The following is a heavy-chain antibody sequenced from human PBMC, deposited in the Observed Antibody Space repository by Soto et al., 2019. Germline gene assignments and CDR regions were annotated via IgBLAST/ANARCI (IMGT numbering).Heavy chain of an antibody. CDR2: IKGDGSET. CDR1: GFTFRSKW. Sequence: EVQLVESGGGLVQPGGSLRLSCAASGFTFRSKWMHWVRQVPGKGLVWVSRIKGDGSETNYADSVKGRLTISRDNTDNKLYLQMSSLRTEDPAVYYCSMEGEYVSYMDVCGKGTTVSVSS. D-gene: IGHD3-16*01. V-gene: IGHV3-74*01. CDR3: SMEGEYVSYMDV. J-gene: IGHJ6*03.